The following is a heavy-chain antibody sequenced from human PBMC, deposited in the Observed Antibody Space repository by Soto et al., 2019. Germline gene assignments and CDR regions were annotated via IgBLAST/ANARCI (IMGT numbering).Heavy chain of an antibody. CDR3: AGRYTYGYTSDFDY. CDR1: GITFSSCN. Sequence: PGGSLRLSCAASGITFSSCNMNWVRQAPGRGLEWVASVDSDSAYIYYADSVKGRFAISRDNAKNSLFLQMSSLRAEDTGTYCCAGRYTYGYTSDFDYWGQGALVTVSS. D-gene: IGHD3-16*01. V-gene: IGHV3-21*01. J-gene: IGHJ4*02. CDR2: VDSDSAYI.